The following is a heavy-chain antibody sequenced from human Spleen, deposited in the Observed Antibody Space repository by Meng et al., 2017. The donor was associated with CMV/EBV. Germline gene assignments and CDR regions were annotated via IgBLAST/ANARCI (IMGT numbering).Heavy chain of an antibody. V-gene: IGHV1-2*02. CDR1: GYTFTGYY. Sequence: QRVRCGVEVKKPGASVKVSCKASGYTFTGYYMHWVRQAPGQGLEWMGWINPNSGGTNYAQKFQGRVTMTRDTSISTAYMELSRLRSDDTAVYYCARDGYYYDSSGYQPADYWGQGTLVTVSS. J-gene: IGHJ4*02. CDR3: ARDGYYYDSSGYQPADY. CDR2: INPNSGGT. D-gene: IGHD3-22*01.